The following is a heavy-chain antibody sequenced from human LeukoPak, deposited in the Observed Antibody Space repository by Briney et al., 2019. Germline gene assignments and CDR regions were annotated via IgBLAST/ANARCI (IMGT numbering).Heavy chain of an antibody. D-gene: IGHD6-13*01. CDR2: IYYSGST. V-gene: IGHV4-39*07. CDR1: GGSISSSSYY. CDR3: ARDSSSCSYFDY. J-gene: IGHJ4*02. Sequence: SETLSLTCTVSGGSISSSSYYWGWIRQPPGKGLEWIGSIYYSGSTYYNPSLKSRVTISINTSKNQFSLKLSSVTAADTAVYYCARDSSSCSYFDYWGQGTLVTVSS.